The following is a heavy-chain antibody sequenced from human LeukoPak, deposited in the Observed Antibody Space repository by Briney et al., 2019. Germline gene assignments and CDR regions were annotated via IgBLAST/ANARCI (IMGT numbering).Heavy chain of an antibody. CDR2: ISSSSSNI. J-gene: IGHJ4*02. CDR3: ARETYCGGDCYVQYYFDY. Sequence: GGSLRLSCAASGFTFSSYSMNWVRQAPGKGLEWVSSISSSSSNIYYADSVKGRFTISRDNASNSLYLQMNILRAEDTAVYYCARETYCGGDCYVQYYFDYWGQGTLVTVSS. V-gene: IGHV3-21*01. CDR1: GFTFSSYS. D-gene: IGHD2-21*02.